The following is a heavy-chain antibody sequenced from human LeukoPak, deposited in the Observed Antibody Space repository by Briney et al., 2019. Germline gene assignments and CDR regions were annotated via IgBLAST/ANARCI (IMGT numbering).Heavy chain of an antibody. V-gene: IGHV3-30-3*01. Sequence: GGSLRLSCAASGFTFRSYAMQWVRQAPGKGLEWVAFISYDGINKYYAESVKGRFTISRDNFKNTLDLQMNSLRAEDTAVYYCARDSGQHNYGHFDYWGQGTLVTVSS. CDR3: ARDSGQHNYGHFDY. CDR1: GFTFRSYA. CDR2: ISYDGINK. J-gene: IGHJ4*02. D-gene: IGHD5-18*01.